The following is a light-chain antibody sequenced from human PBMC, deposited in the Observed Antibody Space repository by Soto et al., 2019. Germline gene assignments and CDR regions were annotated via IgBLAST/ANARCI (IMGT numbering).Light chain of an antibody. J-gene: IGKJ1*01. CDR2: KAS. Sequence: DIQMTQSPSTLSASVGDRVTITSRASQSISSWLAWYQQKPGKAPKLLMYKASSLESGVPSRFSGSASGIEFTLTISSLQPDDFATYYCQQYNSYSPTFGQGTKVEIK. CDR3: QQYNSYSPT. V-gene: IGKV1-5*03. CDR1: QSISSW.